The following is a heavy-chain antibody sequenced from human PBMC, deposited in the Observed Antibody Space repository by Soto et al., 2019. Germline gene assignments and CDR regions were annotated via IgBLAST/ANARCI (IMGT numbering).Heavy chain of an antibody. Sequence: QVQLVESGGGVVQPGRSLRLSCAASGFTFSSYGMHWVRQAPGKGLEWVAVIWYAGSNKYYVDSVKGRFTISRDNSKNTLYLQMNSLRAEDTAVYYCGSQAREMATISAFDIWGQGTMVTVSS. J-gene: IGHJ3*02. CDR2: IWYAGSNK. V-gene: IGHV3-33*01. D-gene: IGHD5-12*01. CDR3: GSQAREMATISAFDI. CDR1: GFTFSSYG.